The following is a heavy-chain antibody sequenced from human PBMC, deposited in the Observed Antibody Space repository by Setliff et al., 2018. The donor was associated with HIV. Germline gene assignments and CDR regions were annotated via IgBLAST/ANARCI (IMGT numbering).Heavy chain of an antibody. CDR1: GFTFSNAW. V-gene: IGHV3-15*01. CDR2: IKSKTDGGST. Sequence: GGSLRLSCAASGFTFSNAWMSWVRQAPGKGLKWVGRIKSKTDGGSTDYAAPVKGRFTISRDDSKNTLYLHMNSLKTEDSAMYYCTTELYYYGSGSYYNPTPDYYYYMDVWGKGTTVTVS. J-gene: IGHJ6*03. CDR3: TTELYYYGSGSYYNPTPDYYYYMDV. D-gene: IGHD3-10*01.